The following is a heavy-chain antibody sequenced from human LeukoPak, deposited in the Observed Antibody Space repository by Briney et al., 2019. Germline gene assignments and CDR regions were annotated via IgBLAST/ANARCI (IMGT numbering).Heavy chain of an antibody. V-gene: IGHV1-46*01. Sequence: ASVKVSCKASGYTFTSYYMHWVRQAPGQGLEWMGIINPSGGSTSYAQKFQGRVTMTRDTSTSTVYMELSSLRSEDTAVYHCARDRGGVVIIEYYFDYWGQGTLVTVSS. CDR1: GYTFTSYY. CDR2: INPSGGST. D-gene: IGHD3-3*01. J-gene: IGHJ4*02. CDR3: ARDRGGVVIIEYYFDY.